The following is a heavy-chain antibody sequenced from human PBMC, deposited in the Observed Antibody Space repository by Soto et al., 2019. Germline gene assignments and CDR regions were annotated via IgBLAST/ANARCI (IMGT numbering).Heavy chain of an antibody. D-gene: IGHD6-13*01. CDR2: INHSGST. CDR3: ASTYSSSWYDWFDP. V-gene: IGHV4-34*01. J-gene: IGHJ5*02. Sequence: PSETLSLTCAVYGGSFSGYYWSWIRQPPGKGLEWIGEINHSGSTNYNPSLKSRVTISVDTSKNQFSLKLSSVTAADTAVYYCASTYSSSWYDWFDPRGQGTLVTVSS. CDR1: GGSFSGYY.